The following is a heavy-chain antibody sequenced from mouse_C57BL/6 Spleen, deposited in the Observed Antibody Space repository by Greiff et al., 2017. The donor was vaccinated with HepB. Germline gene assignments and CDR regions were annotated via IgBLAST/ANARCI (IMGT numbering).Heavy chain of an antibody. CDR1: GYTFTSYW. CDR2: INPSSGYT. V-gene: IGHV1-7*01. Sequence: VQLQQPGAELVKPGASVKLSCKASGYTFTSYWMHWVKQRPGQGLEWIGYINPSSGYTKYNQKFKDKATLTADKSSSTAYMQLSSLTYEDSAVYYCARSTTTVVANPMDYWGQGTSVTVSS. CDR3: ARSTTTVVANPMDY. J-gene: IGHJ4*01. D-gene: IGHD1-1*01.